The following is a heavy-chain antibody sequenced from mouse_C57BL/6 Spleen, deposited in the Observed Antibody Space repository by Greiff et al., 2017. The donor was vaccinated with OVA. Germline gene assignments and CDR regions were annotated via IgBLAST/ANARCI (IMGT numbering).Heavy chain of an antibody. J-gene: IGHJ3*01. CDR1: GYAFSSSW. V-gene: IGHV1-82*01. D-gene: IGHD1-1*01. CDR2: IYPGDGDT. CDR3: ATTVESLFAY. Sequence: QVQLQQSGPELVKPGASVKISCKASGYAFSSSWMNWVKQRPGKGLEWIGRIYPGDGDTNYNGKFKGKATLTADKSSSTAYMQLSSLTSEDSAVYFCATTVESLFAYWGQGTLVTVSA.